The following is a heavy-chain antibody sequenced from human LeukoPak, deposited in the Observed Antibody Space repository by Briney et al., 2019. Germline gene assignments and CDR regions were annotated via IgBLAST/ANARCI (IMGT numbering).Heavy chain of an antibody. Sequence: GGSLRLSCVASGFTFSSYSMNWVRQAPGKGLEWISCISASSSHIYYADSVRGRFTISRDNVKNSVYLQMNSLRAEDTAVYYCTRAVAAADFSPGYWGQGTLVTVSS. V-gene: IGHV3-21*01. CDR2: ISASSSHI. J-gene: IGHJ4*02. D-gene: IGHD6-13*01. CDR1: GFTFSSYS. CDR3: TRAVAAADFSPGY.